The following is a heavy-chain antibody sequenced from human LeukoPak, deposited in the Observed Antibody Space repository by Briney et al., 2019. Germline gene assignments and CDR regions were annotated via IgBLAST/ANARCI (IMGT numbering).Heavy chain of an antibody. D-gene: IGHD3-9*01. V-gene: IGHV3-23*01. CDR2: ITGSGDTT. CDR1: GFIFRNYA. CDR3: AKWGAYDILTSYYVSDF. Sequence: GGSLRLSCAASGFIFRNYAMSWLRQAPGKGLEGVSAITGSGDTTYYADSVKGRFTISRDNSKNTLYVEMNTLRAEDTAVYYCAKWGAYDILTSYYVSDFWGQGTLVSVSS. J-gene: IGHJ4*02.